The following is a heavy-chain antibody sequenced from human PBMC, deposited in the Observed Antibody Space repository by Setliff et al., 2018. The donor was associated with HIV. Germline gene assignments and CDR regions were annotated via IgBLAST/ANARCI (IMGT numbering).Heavy chain of an antibody. CDR1: GYSLTSGYY. V-gene: IGHV4-38-2*02. CDR2: IHDSGRT. CDR3: ARDLGSAYSYAQGRFDP. D-gene: IGHD5-18*01. Sequence: SETLSLTCGVSGYSLTSGYYWGWIRQPPGKGLEWIGSIHDSGRTYYNPSLKSRVTISVDTSKNQFSLKLSSVTAADTAVFYCARDLGSAYSYAQGRFDPWGQGTLVTVSS. J-gene: IGHJ5*02.